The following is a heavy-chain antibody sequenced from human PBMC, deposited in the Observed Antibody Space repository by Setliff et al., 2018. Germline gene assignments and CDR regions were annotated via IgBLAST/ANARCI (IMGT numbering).Heavy chain of an antibody. V-gene: IGHV4-34*01. J-gene: IGHJ5*02. CDR1: GFTFSSYG. CDR3: ARGPRFDYESPTYRRRFDP. Sequence: GSLRLSCAASGFTFSSYGMHWVRQAPGKGLEWIGEINHRGTTSYTPSLKGRVTISVDTSKNLFSLKLSSVTAADTAVYFCARGPRFDYESPTYRRRFDPWGQGTAVTVSS. D-gene: IGHD3-22*01. CDR2: INHRGTT.